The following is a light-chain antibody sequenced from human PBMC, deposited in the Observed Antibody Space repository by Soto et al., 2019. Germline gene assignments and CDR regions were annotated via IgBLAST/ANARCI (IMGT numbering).Light chain of an antibody. J-gene: IGLJ2*01. CDR1: SSNIGAGYD. CDR2: DNN. CDR3: QSYDSSLRRL. Sequence: QAVVTQPPSVSGAPGQRVTISCTGSSSNIGAGYDVHWYQQLPGTAPRLLIYDNNNRPSGVPDRFSGSKSGTSASLAITGLQAEDEADYYCQSYDSSLRRLFGGGTQLTVL. V-gene: IGLV1-40*01.